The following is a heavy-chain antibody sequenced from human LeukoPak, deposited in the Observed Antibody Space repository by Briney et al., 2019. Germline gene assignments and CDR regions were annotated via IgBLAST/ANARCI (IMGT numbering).Heavy chain of an antibody. Sequence: SVKVSCKASGGTFSSYAISWVRQAPGQGLEWMGGIIPIFGTANYAQKFQGRVTITTDESTSTAYMELSSLRSEDTAVYYCARESVEVVTARYYYYGMDVWGQGTTVTVSS. D-gene: IGHD2-21*02. J-gene: IGHJ6*02. CDR3: ARESVEVVTARYYYYGMDV. CDR2: IIPIFGTA. V-gene: IGHV1-69*05. CDR1: GGTFSSYA.